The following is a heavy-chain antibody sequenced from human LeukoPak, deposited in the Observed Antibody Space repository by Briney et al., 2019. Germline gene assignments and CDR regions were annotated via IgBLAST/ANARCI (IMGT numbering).Heavy chain of an antibody. CDR3: AKGGNRGYAGYYYGMDV. V-gene: IGHV3-23*01. CDR2: ISGSGGST. Sequence: GGSLRLSCAASGFTFSSYAMSWVRQAPGKGLEWVSAISGSGGSTYYADSVKGRFTISRDNSKNTLYLQMNSLRAEDTAVYYCAKGGNRGYAGYYYGMDVWGQGTTVTVSS. CDR1: GFTFSSYA. D-gene: IGHD6-25*01. J-gene: IGHJ6*02.